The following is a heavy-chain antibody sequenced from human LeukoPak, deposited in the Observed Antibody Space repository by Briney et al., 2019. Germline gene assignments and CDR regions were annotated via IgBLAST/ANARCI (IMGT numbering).Heavy chain of an antibody. Sequence: SVKVSCKASGYTFTGYYMHWVRQAPGQGLEWMGWINPSSGGTNYAQKFQGRVTMTRDTSISTAYMELSRLRSDDTAVYYCAREGGYSYVVDYWGQGTLVTVSS. J-gene: IGHJ4*02. CDR1: GYTFTGYY. CDR3: AREGGYSYVVDY. V-gene: IGHV1-2*02. CDR2: INPSSGGT. D-gene: IGHD5-18*01.